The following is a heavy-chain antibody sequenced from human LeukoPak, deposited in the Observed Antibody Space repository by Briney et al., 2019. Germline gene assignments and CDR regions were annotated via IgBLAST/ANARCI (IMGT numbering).Heavy chain of an antibody. CDR1: GFIFSNYA. CDR3: AKAPPYTRYFDY. Sequence: GGSLRLSCAGSGFIFSNYAMSWVRQAPGQGLEWVSTISNSGDATFYADAVKGRFTISRDNSKNTLYLQMYSLRAEDTAIYYCAKAPPYTRYFDYWGQGTLLTVSS. J-gene: IGHJ4*02. D-gene: IGHD1-1*01. V-gene: IGHV3-23*01. CDR2: ISNSGDAT.